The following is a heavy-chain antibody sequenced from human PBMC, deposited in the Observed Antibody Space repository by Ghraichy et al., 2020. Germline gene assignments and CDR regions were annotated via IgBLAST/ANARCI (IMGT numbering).Heavy chain of an antibody. V-gene: IGHV1-69*02. CDR3: ARTTLYSSFDAFDI. J-gene: IGHJ3*02. CDR2: IIPMLDIA. Sequence: SVKVSCKASRDTFSRYTISWVRQAPGQGLEWMGRIIPMLDIANYAQKFQGRVTISADKSTSTSFLELSSLESEDTAVYYCARTTLYSSFDAFDIWGQGTMVTVSA. CDR1: RDTFSRYT. D-gene: IGHD2-8*01.